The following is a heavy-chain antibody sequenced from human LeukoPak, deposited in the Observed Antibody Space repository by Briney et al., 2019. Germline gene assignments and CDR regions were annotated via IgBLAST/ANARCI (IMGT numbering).Heavy chain of an antibody. Sequence: SETLSLTCTVSGGSISSSSYYWGWIRQPPGKGLEWIGSIYYSGSTYYNPSLKSRVTISVDTSKNQFSLKLSSVTAADTAVYYCARGRRIAARVTYYYYMDVWGKGTTVTVSS. CDR1: GGSISSSSYY. V-gene: IGHV4-39*01. CDR2: IYYSGST. CDR3: ARGRRIAARVTYYYYMDV. D-gene: IGHD6-6*01. J-gene: IGHJ6*03.